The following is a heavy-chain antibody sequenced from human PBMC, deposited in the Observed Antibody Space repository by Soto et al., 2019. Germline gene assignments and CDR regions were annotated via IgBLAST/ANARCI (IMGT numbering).Heavy chain of an antibody. Sequence: PGGSLRLSCAASGFTFSSYGMHWVRQAPGKGLEWVAVISYDGSNKYYADSVKGRFTISRDNSKNTLYLQMKSLRAKDTAEYYCAKDRLGYYDSSGFLDVWGQGTTVTVSS. J-gene: IGHJ6*02. V-gene: IGHV3-30*18. D-gene: IGHD3-22*01. CDR2: ISYDGSNK. CDR1: GFTFSSYG. CDR3: AKDRLGYYDSSGFLDV.